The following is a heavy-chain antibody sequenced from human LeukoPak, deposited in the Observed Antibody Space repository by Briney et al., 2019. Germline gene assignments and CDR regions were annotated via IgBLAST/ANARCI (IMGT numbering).Heavy chain of an antibody. Sequence: GASVKVSCKASGGTFSSYGISWVRQAPGQGLEWMGRIIPIFGIVNHAQKFQGRVTITTDESTSTAYMELSSLRSEDMAVYYCASGGEYYDYVWGSYRPHGYAFDIWGQGTMVTVSS. D-gene: IGHD3-16*02. J-gene: IGHJ3*02. CDR3: ASGGEYYDYVWGSYRPHGYAFDI. CDR2: IIPIFGIV. CDR1: GGTFSSYG. V-gene: IGHV1-69*05.